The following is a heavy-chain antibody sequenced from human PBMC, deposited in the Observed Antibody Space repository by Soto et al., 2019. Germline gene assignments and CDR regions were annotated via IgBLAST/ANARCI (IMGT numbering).Heavy chain of an antibody. CDR3: ARHSYGHHDAFDI. Sequence: PGESLKISWKGSGYSFTSYWISWVRQMPGKGLEWMGRIDPSDSYTNYSPSFQGHVTISADKSISTAYLQWSSLKASDTAMYYCARHSYGHHDAFDIWGQGTMVTVSS. D-gene: IGHD5-18*01. V-gene: IGHV5-10-1*01. CDR2: IDPSDSYT. J-gene: IGHJ3*02. CDR1: GYSFTSYW.